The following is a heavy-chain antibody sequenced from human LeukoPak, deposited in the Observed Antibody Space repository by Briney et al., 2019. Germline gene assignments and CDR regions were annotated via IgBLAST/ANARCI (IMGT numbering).Heavy chain of an antibody. J-gene: IGHJ4*02. CDR3: ARDGAFRIYDY. D-gene: IGHD3-3*02. CDR1: GFTFSSYW. Sequence: GGSLRLSCAASGFTFSSYWMTWVRQAPGKGLEWVASIKQDGSEKYYVDSVKGRFTISRDNAGNSLYLQMSSLRADDTAVYYCARDGAFRIYDYWGQGSLVTVSS. V-gene: IGHV3-7*01. CDR2: IKQDGSEK.